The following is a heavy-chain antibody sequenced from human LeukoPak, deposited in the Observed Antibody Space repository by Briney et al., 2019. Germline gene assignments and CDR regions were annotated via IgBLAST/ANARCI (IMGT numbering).Heavy chain of an antibody. CDR3: ARAGTDSSGYYYDY. CDR2: IYHSGSP. CDR1: GGSISSNNW. J-gene: IGHJ4*02. V-gene: IGHV4-4*02. D-gene: IGHD3-22*01. Sequence: SGTLSLTCAVSGGSISSNNWWGWVRQPPGKGLEWIGEIYHSGSPNYNPSLKSRVTISVDKSRNHFSLNLSSVTAADTAVYYCARAGTDSSGYYYDYWGQGTLVTVSS.